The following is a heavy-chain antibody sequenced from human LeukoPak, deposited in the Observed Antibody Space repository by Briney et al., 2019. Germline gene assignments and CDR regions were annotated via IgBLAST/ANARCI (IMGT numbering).Heavy chain of an antibody. Sequence: SETLSLTCTVSGGSISSGGYYWSWIRQHPGKGLEWIAYIYYSGSTYYNPSLKSRFTISVDTSKNQFSLKLSSMTAADTAVYYCAKGYSYGTGYNWFDPWGQGTLVTVSS. CDR1: GGSISSGGYY. D-gene: IGHD5-18*01. CDR2: IYYSGST. J-gene: IGHJ5*02. V-gene: IGHV4-31*03. CDR3: AKGYSYGTGYNWFDP.